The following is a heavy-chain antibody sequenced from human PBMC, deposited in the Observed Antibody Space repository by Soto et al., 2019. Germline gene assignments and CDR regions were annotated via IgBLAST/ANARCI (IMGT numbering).Heavy chain of an antibody. CDR1: GGSFNNYA. CDR3: ASSYGTSWYGDY. D-gene: IGHD6-13*01. J-gene: IGHJ4*02. CDR2: IIPSSGTP. Sequence: QVQLVQSGAEVKKPGSSVKVSCKASGGSFNNYAVTWVRQAPGQGLEWMGGIIPSSGTPNYAQRFQGRVTITADESTSTVSMELSSLRSEDTALYYCASSYGTSWYGDYWGQGTLVTLSS. V-gene: IGHV1-69*01.